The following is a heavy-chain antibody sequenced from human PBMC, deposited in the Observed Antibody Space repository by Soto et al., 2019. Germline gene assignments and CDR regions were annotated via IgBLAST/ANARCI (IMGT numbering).Heavy chain of an antibody. V-gene: IGHV1-58*01. Sequence: SVKVSCKXSGFTFSCCAVKWVRRARGQRLEWIGWIVLGNGNTNYAQKFQERVTITRDMSTSTAYMEVRSLTSDDTAVYYCATRIGNIGWYWLDTWGQGTLVTVSS. CDR1: GFTFSCCA. J-gene: IGHJ5*02. D-gene: IGHD6-19*01. CDR2: IVLGNGNT. CDR3: ATRIGNIGWYWLDT.